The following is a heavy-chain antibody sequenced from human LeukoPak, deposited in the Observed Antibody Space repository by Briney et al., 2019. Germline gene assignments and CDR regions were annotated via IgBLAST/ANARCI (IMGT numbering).Heavy chain of an antibody. CDR2: TNHSGST. J-gene: IGHJ4*02. CDR3: ARGSSLGYFDY. CDR1: GGSFSGYY. Sequence: SETLSLTCAVYGGSFSGYYWSWIRQPPGKGLEWIGETNHSGSTNYNPSLKSRVTISVDTSKNQFSLKLSSVTAADTAVYYCARGSSLGYFDYWGQGTLVTVSS. D-gene: IGHD6-6*01. V-gene: IGHV4-34*01.